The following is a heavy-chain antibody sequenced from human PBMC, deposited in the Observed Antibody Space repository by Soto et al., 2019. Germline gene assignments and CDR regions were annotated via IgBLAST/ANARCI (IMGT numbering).Heavy chain of an antibody. CDR1: GFIVSTSY. D-gene: IGHD4-4*01. CDR2: IHNDGST. V-gene: IGHV3-66*01. Sequence: EVQLVESGGGLVQPGGSLRLSCAASGFIVSTSYMSWVRQAPGKGLEWVSIIHNDGSTYYADSVKGRFPVSRDDSKNTLYLEILSLRAEDTAVYYCARDAYTRYWGQGTLVTVSS. CDR3: ARDAYTRY. J-gene: IGHJ4*02.